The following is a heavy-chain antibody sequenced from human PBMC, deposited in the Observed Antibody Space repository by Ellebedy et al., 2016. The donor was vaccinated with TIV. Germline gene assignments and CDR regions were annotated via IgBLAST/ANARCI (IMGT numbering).Heavy chain of an antibody. CDR1: GYTFTDYY. CDR2: INPNSGGT. CDR3: TRDLTNKVSGDY. Sequence: AASVKVSCKTSGYTFTDYYIHWVRQATGQGLEWMAWINPNSGGTNYAQKFQGRVTVTRDTSTSTAFLELSRLRSDDTAVYYCTRDLTNKVSGDYWGQGTLVTVSS. J-gene: IGHJ4*02. V-gene: IGHV1-2*02. D-gene: IGHD5/OR15-5a*01.